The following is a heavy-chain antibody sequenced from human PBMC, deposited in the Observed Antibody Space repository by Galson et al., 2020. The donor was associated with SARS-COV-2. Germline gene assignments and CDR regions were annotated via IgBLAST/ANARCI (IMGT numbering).Heavy chain of an antibody. V-gene: IGHV3-48*04. D-gene: IGHD3-10*01. CDR1: GFTFSSYS. Sequence: GESLKISCAASGFTFSSYSMNWVRQAPGKGLEWVSYISSSSSTIYYADSVKGRFTISRNNAKNSLYLQMNSLRAEDTAVYYCASGGYEYYYYYYYGMDVWGQGTTVTVSS. J-gene: IGHJ6*02. CDR3: ASGGYEYYYYYYYGMDV. CDR2: ISSSSSTI.